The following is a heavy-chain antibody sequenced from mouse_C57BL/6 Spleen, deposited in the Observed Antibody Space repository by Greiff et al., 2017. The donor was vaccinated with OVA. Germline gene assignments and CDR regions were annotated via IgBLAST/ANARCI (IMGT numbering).Heavy chain of an antibody. J-gene: IGHJ4*01. V-gene: IGHV1-15*01. CDR2: IDPETGGT. CDR3: TRKGGRSYAMDY. CDR1: GYTFTDYE. Sequence: VQLQQSGAELVRPGASVTLSCKASGYTFTDYEMHWVKQTPVHGLEWIGAIDPETGGTAYNQKFKGKAILTADKSSSTAYMELRSLTSEDSAVYYCTRKGGRSYAMDYWGQGTSVTVSS. D-gene: IGHD1-1*01.